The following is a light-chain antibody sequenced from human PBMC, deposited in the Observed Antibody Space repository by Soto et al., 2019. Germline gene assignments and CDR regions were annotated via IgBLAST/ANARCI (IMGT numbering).Light chain of an antibody. V-gene: IGKV3-20*01. CDR1: QSVSSSY. J-gene: IGKJ4*01. Sequence: EIVLTQSPGTLSLSPGERATLSCRAGQSVSSSYLAWYQQKPGQAPRLLIYGASSRATGIPDRFSGSGSGTDFTLTISRLEPEDFAVYYCQQYGSPVTFGGGTKVDIK. CDR2: GAS. CDR3: QQYGSPVT.